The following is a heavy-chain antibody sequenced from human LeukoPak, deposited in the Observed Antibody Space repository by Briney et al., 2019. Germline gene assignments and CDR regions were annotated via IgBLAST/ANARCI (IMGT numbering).Heavy chain of an antibody. V-gene: IGHV4-38-2*02. J-gene: IGHJ1*01. Sequence: SETLSLTCTVSGYSISSDYYWGWIRQPPGKGLEWIGSIFHSGTTFFSPSLKSRVTISLDTSKNQFSLRLSSVTAADAAVYYCARVRVVMTNEYFQHWGQGTLVTVSS. CDR2: IFHSGTT. CDR3: ARVRVVMTNEYFQH. D-gene: IGHD3-3*01. CDR1: GYSISSDYY.